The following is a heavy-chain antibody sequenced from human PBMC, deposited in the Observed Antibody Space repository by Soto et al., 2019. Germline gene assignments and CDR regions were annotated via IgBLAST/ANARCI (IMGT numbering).Heavy chain of an antibody. V-gene: IGHV3-23*01. CDR2: ISGSGGST. Sequence: LRLSCAASGFTFSSYAMSWVRQAPGKGLEWVSAISGSGGSTYYADSVKGRVTISRDNSKNTLYLQMNSLRAEDTAVYYFAKRFSVAVLHCYYDGMDVWGQGTTGTCS. CDR1: GFTFSSYA. CDR3: AKRFSVAVLHCYYDGMDV. D-gene: IGHD2-21*01. J-gene: IGHJ6*02.